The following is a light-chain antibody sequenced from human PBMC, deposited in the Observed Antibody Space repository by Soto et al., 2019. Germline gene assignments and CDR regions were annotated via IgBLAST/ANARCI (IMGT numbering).Light chain of an antibody. V-gene: IGLV1-51*02. J-gene: IGLJ1*01. CDR3: GTWDSSLSAGV. CDR1: SSNIGNNF. Sequence: QSVLTQPPSVSAAPGQKVTISCSGGSSNIGNNFVSWYQQLPGTAPKHLIYQNNKRPSGIPDRFSGSKSGTSATLAITGLQTGDEADYYCGTWDSSLSAGVFGTGTKLPS. CDR2: QNN.